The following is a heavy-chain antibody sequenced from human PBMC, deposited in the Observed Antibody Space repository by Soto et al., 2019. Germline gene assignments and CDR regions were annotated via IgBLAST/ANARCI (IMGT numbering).Heavy chain of an antibody. D-gene: IGHD3-10*01. CDR3: ARRYGLSAFDI. Sequence: PSETLSLTCTFSGGSISSYYWSWIRQPPGKGLEWIGDIYYSGSTNYNPSLKSRVTISVDTSKNQFSLKLSSVTAADTAVYFCARRYGLSAFDIWGQGTMVT. CDR1: GGSISSYY. CDR2: IYYSGST. J-gene: IGHJ3*02. V-gene: IGHV4-59*08.